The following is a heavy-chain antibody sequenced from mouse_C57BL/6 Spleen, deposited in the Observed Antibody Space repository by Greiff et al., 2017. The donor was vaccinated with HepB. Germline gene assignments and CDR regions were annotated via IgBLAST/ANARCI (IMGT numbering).Heavy chain of an antibody. CDR2: IWTGGGT. Sequence: HLLGSEPGRLAPSRALSIPCPFSGFSLTSYALSWFRQPPGKGLEWLGVIWTGGGTNYNSALKSRLSISKDNSKSQVFLKMNSLQTDDTARYYCAREDYYGSSSYWGQGTLVTVSA. CDR3: AREDYYGSSSY. D-gene: IGHD1-1*01. V-gene: IGHV2-9-1*01. J-gene: IGHJ3*01. CDR1: GFSLTSYA.